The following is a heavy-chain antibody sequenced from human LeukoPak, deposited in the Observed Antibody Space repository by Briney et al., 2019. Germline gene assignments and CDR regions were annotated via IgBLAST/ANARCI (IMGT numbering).Heavy chain of an antibody. Sequence: SETLSLTCTVSGGSISSSSYYWGWIRQPPGKGLERIGSIYYSGSTYYNPSLKSRVTISVDTSKNQFSLKLSSVTAAETAVYYCARHAKERRALVGAIDYWGQGSLLTVSS. V-gene: IGHV4-39*01. CDR2: IYYSGST. CDR1: GGSISSSSYY. CDR3: ARHAKERRALVGAIDY. D-gene: IGHD1-26*01. J-gene: IGHJ4*02.